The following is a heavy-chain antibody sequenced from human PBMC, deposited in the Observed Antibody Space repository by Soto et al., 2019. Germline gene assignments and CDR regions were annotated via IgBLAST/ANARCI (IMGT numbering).Heavy chain of an antibody. CDR1: AGTYSSYT. J-gene: IGHJ4*02. CDR2: IIPILGIA. D-gene: IGHD2-21*02. Sequence: SCGTAAGTYSSYTMSWAGEAHGQGLEWMGRIIPILGIANYAQKFQGRVTITADKSTSTAYMELSSLRSEDTAVYYCARVWYCGGDCYSDYWGQGTLVTVSS. V-gene: IGHV1-69*02. CDR3: ARVWYCGGDCYSDY.